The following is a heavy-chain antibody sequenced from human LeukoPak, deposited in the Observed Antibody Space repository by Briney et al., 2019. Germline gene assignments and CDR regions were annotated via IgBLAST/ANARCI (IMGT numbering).Heavy chain of an antibody. CDR2: IRYDGNNK. CDR1: GFTFSSYS. Sequence: PGGSLRLSCAAYGFTFSSYSMNWVRQAPGKGLEWVAFIRYDGNNKLYADSVKGRFTISRDNAKNSLYLQMNSLRAEDTAVYYCARDRLQTYYYDSSQAFDIWGQGTMVTVSS. D-gene: IGHD3-22*01. CDR3: ARDRLQTYYYDSSQAFDI. J-gene: IGHJ3*02. V-gene: IGHV3-30*02.